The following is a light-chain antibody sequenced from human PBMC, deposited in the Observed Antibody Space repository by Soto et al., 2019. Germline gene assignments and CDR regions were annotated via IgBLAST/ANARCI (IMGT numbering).Light chain of an antibody. CDR3: AAWDDSLDVV. J-gene: IGLJ2*01. Sequence: QPVLTQPPSASGTPGQRVTISCSGSSSNIGSNTVNWYQQLPGTAPKLLIYSNNQRPLGVPDRFSGSKSGTSASLAISGLQSEDEADYYCAAWDDSLDVVFGGGTKLTVL. CDR1: SSNIGSNT. CDR2: SNN. V-gene: IGLV1-44*01.